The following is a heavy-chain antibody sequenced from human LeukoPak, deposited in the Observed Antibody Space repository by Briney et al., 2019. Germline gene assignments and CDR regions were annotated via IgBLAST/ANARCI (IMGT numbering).Heavy chain of an antibody. CDR3: ARSADGYTCGHFDF. Sequence: GASVKVSLKASVYTLTAYFMHSVRQAPGQGLEWMGWINPNTGDTHYAQNFQGRATTTRDTSISTAYMKLSSLRSDDTAVYYCARSADGYTCGHFDFWGQGTLVTVSS. D-gene: IGHD5-18*01. V-gene: IGHV1-2*02. CDR1: VYTLTAYF. CDR2: INPNTGDT. J-gene: IGHJ4*02.